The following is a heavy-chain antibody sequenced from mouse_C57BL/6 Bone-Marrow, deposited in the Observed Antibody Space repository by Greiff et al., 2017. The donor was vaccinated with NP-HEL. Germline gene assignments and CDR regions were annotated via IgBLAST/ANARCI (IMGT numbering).Heavy chain of an antibody. J-gene: IGHJ1*03. V-gene: IGHV1-81*01. CDR2: IYPRSGNT. D-gene: IGHD2-4*01. CDR3: ASRGIYYDYDVRYFDV. Sequence: QVQLQQSGAELARPGASVKLSCKASGYTFTSYGISWVKQRTGQGLEWIGEIYPRSGNTYYNEKFKGKAILTADKASSTAYMELRSLTSEDSAVYFCASRGIYYDYDVRYFDVWGTGTTVTVSS. CDR1: GYTFTSYG.